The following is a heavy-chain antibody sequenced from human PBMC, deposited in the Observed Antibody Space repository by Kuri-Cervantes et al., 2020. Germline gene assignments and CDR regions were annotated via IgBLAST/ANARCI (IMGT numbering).Heavy chain of an antibody. CDR2: ISGSGGST. CDR1: EFIFRDYY. J-gene: IGHJ4*02. CDR3: AKSSYGDYYY. D-gene: IGHD4-17*01. Sequence: GGSLRLSCAASEFIFRDYYMTWIRQAPGKGLEWVSAISGSGGSTYYADSVKGRFTISRDNSKNTLYLQMNSLRAEDTAVYYCAKSSYGDYYYWGQGTLVTVSS. V-gene: IGHV3-23*01.